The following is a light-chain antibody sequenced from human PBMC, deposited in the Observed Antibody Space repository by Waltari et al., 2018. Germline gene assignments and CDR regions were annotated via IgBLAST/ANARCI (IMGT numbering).Light chain of an antibody. CDR3: AAWDDSLSGLV. CDR1: SPNIGSNY. CDR2: KNN. Sequence: QSVLTQPPSASGTPGQKVTISCNGSSPNIGSNYVYWYQQLPGTAPQLLIFKNNQRASGVPDRVSDSKTGTSATLAINGLRAEEEADYYCAAWDDSLSGLVLGGGTKVTVL. V-gene: IGLV1-47*01. J-gene: IGLJ3*02.